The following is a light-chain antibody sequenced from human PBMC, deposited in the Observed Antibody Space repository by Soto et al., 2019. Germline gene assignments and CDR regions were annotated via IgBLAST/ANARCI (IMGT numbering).Light chain of an antibody. CDR2: ATS. V-gene: IGKV1-39*01. CDR3: QQSFTTPS. CDR1: QTVSSY. Sequence: DIQVTRSPSSLSASVGDRVNITCRASQTVSSYLNWYQQKPGTVPKLLIYATSNLQSGVPSRFSGRGFGTDFTLTISSLQPEDFATYYCQQSFTTPSFGQGTRLEIK. J-gene: IGKJ5*01.